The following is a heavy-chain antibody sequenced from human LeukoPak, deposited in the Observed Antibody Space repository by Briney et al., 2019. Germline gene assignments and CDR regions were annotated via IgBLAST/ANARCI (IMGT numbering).Heavy chain of an antibody. CDR2: ISTSSDYI. J-gene: IGHJ3*02. V-gene: IGHV3-21*01. CDR1: GFTFSSYS. Sequence: GGSLRLSCAASGFTFSSYSMNWVRQAPGKGLDWVPSISTSSDYIYYADSVKGRFTISRDNAKNSLYLQMNSLRAEDTAVYYCARDFPTVTTAGAFDIWGQGTMVTVSS. D-gene: IGHD4-17*01. CDR3: ARDFPTVTTAGAFDI.